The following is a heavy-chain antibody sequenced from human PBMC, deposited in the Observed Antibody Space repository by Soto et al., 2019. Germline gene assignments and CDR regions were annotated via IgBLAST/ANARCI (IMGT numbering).Heavy chain of an antibody. CDR3: ARGKSSSWLDY. J-gene: IGHJ4*02. CDR2: INHSGST. CDR1: GGSFSGYY. Sequence: QVQLQQWGAGLLKPSETLYLTCAVYGGSFSGYYWSWIRQPPGKGLEWIGEINHSGSTNYNPSLKSRVTISVDTSKNQFSLKLSSVTAADTAVYYCARGKSSSWLDYLGQGTLVTVSS. V-gene: IGHV4-34*01. D-gene: IGHD6-13*01.